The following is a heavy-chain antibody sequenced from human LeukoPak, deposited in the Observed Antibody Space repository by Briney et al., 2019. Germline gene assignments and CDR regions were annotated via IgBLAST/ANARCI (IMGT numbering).Heavy chain of an antibody. CDR1: GFTVSSNY. D-gene: IGHD5-18*01. CDR3: ARCGYSYGYYYYYMDV. Sequence: PGGSLRLSCAASGFTVSSNYMSRVRQAPGKGLEWVSVIYSGGSTYYADSVKGRFTISRDNSKNTLYLQMNSLRAEDTAVYYCARCGYSYGYYYYYMDVWGKGTTVTVSS. CDR2: IYSGGST. J-gene: IGHJ6*03. V-gene: IGHV3-53*01.